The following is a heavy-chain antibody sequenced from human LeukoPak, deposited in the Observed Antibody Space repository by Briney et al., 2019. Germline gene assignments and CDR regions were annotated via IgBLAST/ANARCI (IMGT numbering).Heavy chain of an antibody. V-gene: IGHV1-2*02. D-gene: IGHD6-13*01. CDR2: INPNSGGT. Sequence: GASVKVSCKASGYTFTGCYMHWVRQAPGQGLEWMGWINPNSGGTNYAQKFQGRVTMTRDTSISTAYMELSRLRSDDTAVYYCAIRRPGIAAADSYYYYGMDVWGQGTTVTVSS. J-gene: IGHJ6*02. CDR1: GYTFTGCY. CDR3: AIRRPGIAAADSYYYYGMDV.